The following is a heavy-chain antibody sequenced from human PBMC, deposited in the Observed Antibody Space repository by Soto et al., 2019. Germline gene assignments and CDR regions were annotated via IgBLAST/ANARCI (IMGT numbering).Heavy chain of an antibody. CDR2: INHSGST. Sequence: SETLSLTCAVYGGSFSGYYWSWIRQPPGKGLEWIGEINHSGSTNYNPSLKSRVTISVDTSKNQFSLKLSSVTAADTAVYYCARGRHSSSVTYYYYYYYMDVWGKGTTVTVSS. CDR3: ARGRHSSSVTYYYYYYYMDV. J-gene: IGHJ6*03. V-gene: IGHV4-34*01. CDR1: GGSFSGYY. D-gene: IGHD6-6*01.